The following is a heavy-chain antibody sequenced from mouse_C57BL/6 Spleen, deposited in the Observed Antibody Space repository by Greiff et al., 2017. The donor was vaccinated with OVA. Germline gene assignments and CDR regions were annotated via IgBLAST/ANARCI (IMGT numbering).Heavy chain of an antibody. CDR1: GYTFTSYW. J-gene: IGHJ3*01. D-gene: IGHD2-4*01. V-gene: IGHV1-74*01. CDR2: IHPSDSDT. CDR3: AREDDYDGWFAY. Sequence: VKLQQPGAELVKPGASVKVSCKASGYTFTSYWMHWVKQRPGQGLEWIGRIHPSDSDTNYNQKFKGKATLTVDKSSSTAYMQLSSLTSEDSAVYYCAREDDYDGWFAYWGQGTLVTVSA.